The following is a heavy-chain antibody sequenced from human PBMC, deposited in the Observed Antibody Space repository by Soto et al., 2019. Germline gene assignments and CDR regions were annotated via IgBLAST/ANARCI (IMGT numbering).Heavy chain of an antibody. V-gene: IGHV3-23*01. J-gene: IGHJ4*02. CDR2: ISGTSGRT. CDR3: GKDEGSGWYYLDY. D-gene: IGHD6-19*01. Sequence: EVQLLESGGGLVQPGGSLRLSCAASGFTFSSYAMNWVRQAPGKGLEWVSSISGTSGRTYYADSVEGRFTISRDNSKNTLNLQIDSLRAKDTAVYYCGKDEGSGWYYLDYWGQGTLAPSPQ. CDR1: GFTFSSYA.